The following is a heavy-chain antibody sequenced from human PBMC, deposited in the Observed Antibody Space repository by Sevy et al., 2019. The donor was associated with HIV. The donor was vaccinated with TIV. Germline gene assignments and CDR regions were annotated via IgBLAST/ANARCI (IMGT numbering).Heavy chain of an antibody. J-gene: IGHJ4*02. CDR2: FDPEDGET. Sequence: ASVKVSCKVYGHTLNRLGIHWVRQAPGKGLEWMGSFDPEDGETFQAQKFQGRVTMTDDTSTDTAYMELSGLRAEDTAVYYCAATKDYYENSGSPFDYWGQGTLVTVSS. CDR1: GHTLNRLG. D-gene: IGHD3-22*01. CDR3: AATKDYYENSGSPFDY. V-gene: IGHV1-24*01.